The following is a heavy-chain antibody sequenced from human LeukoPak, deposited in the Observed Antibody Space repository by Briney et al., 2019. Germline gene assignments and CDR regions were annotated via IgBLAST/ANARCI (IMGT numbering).Heavy chain of an antibody. D-gene: IGHD2-21*02. J-gene: IGHJ4*02. CDR1: GYTFTTYL. CDR3: ARTTSMTASGYDY. CDR2: INPDTGDK. Sequence: GASVKVSCKASGYTFTTYLINWVPQASGQGLEWMTWINPDTGDKGYARKFQDRVTITTDTSISTAYMELSSLSSEDTAVYFCARTTSMTASGYDYWGQGTLVTVSS. V-gene: IGHV1-8*03.